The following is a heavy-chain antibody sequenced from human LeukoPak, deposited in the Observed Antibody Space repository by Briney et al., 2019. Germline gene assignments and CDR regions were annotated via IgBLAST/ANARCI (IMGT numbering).Heavy chain of an antibody. CDR3: ARDQYSGSYYEAFDI. CDR2: VYHTGHT. D-gene: IGHD1-26*01. J-gene: IGHJ3*02. V-gene: IGHV4-59*01. CDR1: GDSISGYY. Sequence: SETLSLTCTVSGDSISGYYWSWIRQPPGKGLEWIGYVYHTGHTHYSPSLKSRVTVSLDTSRNQVSLILSSVTAADTAVYYCARDQYSGSYYEAFDIWGQGTMVTVSS.